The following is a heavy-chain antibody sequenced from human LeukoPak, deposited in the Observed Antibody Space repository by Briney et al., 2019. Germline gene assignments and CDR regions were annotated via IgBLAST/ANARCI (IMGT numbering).Heavy chain of an antibody. V-gene: IGHV1-2*02. J-gene: IGHJ3*01. CDR3: ARVVDWLDAFDF. CDR1: GYTFTGYY. Sequence: ASVKVSCKASGYTFTGYYMHWVRQASGQGLEWMGWINPNSGGTNYAQKFQGGVTMTRDTSISTAYMELSRLRSDDTAVYYCARVVDWLDAFDFWGQGTMVTVSS. D-gene: IGHD3-9*01. CDR2: INPNSGGT.